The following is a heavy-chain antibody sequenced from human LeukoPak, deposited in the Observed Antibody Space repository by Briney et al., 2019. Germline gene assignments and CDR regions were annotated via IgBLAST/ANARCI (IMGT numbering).Heavy chain of an antibody. CDR1: GGSISSGGYS. V-gene: IGHV4-30-2*01. D-gene: IGHD3-10*01. Sequence: SETLSLTCAVSGGSISSGGYSWSWIRQPPGKGLEWIGYIYHSGSTYYNPSLKSRVTISVDRSKNQFSLKLSSVTAADTAVYYCARARRDYYDSGSIDYWGQGTLVTVSS. J-gene: IGHJ4*02. CDR3: ARARRDYYDSGSIDY. CDR2: IYHSGST.